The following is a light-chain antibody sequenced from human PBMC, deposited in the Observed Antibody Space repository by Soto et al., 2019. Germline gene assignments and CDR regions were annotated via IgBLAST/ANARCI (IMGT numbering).Light chain of an antibody. V-gene: IGKV1-5*03. CDR3: QHDNDSSWT. J-gene: IGKJ1*01. CDR2: KTS. CDR1: QSISIW. Sequence: DIHMTQSPSTLSASVGDRVTITCRASQSISIWLAWYQQKPGKAPNLLIYKTSSLESGVPSRFRGSGSGTEFTLTISSLQPDDFATYYFQHDNDSSWTCGQGTKVEIK.